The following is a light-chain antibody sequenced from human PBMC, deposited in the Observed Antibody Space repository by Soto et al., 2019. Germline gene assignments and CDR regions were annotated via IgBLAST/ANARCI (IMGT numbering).Light chain of an antibody. J-gene: IGKJ1*01. CDR1: QGISSY. V-gene: IGKV1-8*01. CDR2: AAS. Sequence: IQMTQSPSSLSSSVGDRVTITCRASQGISSYLAWYQQKPGKAPKLLIYAASTLQSGVPSRFRGSGSGTDFTLTISCLKSEDFETYYCQQYYSYPQTFGQGTKVDIK. CDR3: QQYYSYPQT.